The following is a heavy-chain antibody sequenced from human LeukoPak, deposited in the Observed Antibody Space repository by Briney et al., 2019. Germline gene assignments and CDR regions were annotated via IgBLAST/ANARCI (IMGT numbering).Heavy chain of an antibody. CDR3: AKTKAVAGRYYFDY. CDR1: GFTSSSYA. J-gene: IGHJ4*02. CDR2: ISGSGGST. V-gene: IGHV3-23*01. D-gene: IGHD6-19*01. Sequence: PGGSLRLSCAASGFTSSSYAMSWVRQAPGKGLEWVSAISGSGGSTYYADSVKGRFTISRDNSKNTLYLQMNSLRAEDTAVYYCAKTKAVAGRYYFDYWGQGTLVTVSS.